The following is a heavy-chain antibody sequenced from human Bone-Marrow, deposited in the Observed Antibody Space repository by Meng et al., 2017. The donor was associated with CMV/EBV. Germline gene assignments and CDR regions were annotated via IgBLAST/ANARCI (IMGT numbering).Heavy chain of an antibody. J-gene: IGHJ4*02. CDR2: IKQDGSEK. D-gene: IGHD2-2*01. Sequence: GGSLRLSCAASGFTFSSYWMSWVRQAPGKGLEWVANIKQDGSEKYYVDSVKGRFTISRDNAKNSLYLQMNSLRAEDTAVYYCARDSRYCSSTSCPRFDYWGQGTLVTVSS. V-gene: IGHV3-7*01. CDR3: ARDSRYCSSTSCPRFDY. CDR1: GFTFSSYW.